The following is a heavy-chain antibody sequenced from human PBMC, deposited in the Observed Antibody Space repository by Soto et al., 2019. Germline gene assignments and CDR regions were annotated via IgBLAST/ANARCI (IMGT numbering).Heavy chain of an antibody. V-gene: IGHV1-69*06. CDR1: RGTFSSNA. Sequence: QVQLVQSGTELRKPGSSVKVSCKVSRGTFSSNAIRWLRQAPGQVLEWIGVIVPVLGSTTYSEKFQGRLTITAKKSMSTAYMKWRSLRSDDTAVYYSARERRRWLVTGYDYYGRDVWGQGTTDIVSS. D-gene: IGHD3-9*01. CDR3: ARERRRWLVTGYDYYGRDV. CDR2: IVPVLGST. J-gene: IGHJ6*02.